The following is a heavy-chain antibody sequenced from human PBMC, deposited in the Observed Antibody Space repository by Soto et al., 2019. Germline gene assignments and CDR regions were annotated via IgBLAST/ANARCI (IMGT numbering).Heavy chain of an antibody. D-gene: IGHD1-26*01. CDR3: AKGWDVKYFDK. CDR1: GASLFSSY. J-gene: IGHJ4*02. CDR2: IFSRGRT. Sequence: SETLSLACSVSGASLFSSYWSWVRQPTEKGLEWIGHIFSRGRTSYTPSLKSRLTMSIDTSKNLFSLNLSSVTAADTAVYYCAKGWDVKYFDKWGQGTLVTV. V-gene: IGHV4-4*07.